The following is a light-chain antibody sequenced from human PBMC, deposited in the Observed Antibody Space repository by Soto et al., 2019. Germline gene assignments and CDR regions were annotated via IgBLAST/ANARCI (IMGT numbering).Light chain of an antibody. CDR2: GAS. J-gene: IGKJ1*01. Sequence: ETVLTQSPGTLSLSPGERVTLSCRASQTIRSNYLAWYQQKPGQAPRLLMFGASERATGIPDRISGSGSGTDFTLTISRLEAEDFAVYFCQQYGNLPRTFGQGTKVEIK. V-gene: IGKV3-20*01. CDR3: QQYGNLPRT. CDR1: QTIRSNY.